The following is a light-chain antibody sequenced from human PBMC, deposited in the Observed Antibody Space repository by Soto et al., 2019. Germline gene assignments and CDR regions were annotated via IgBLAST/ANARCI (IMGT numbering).Light chain of an antibody. V-gene: IGKV1-5*01. Sequence: IQMTQSPSTLSASVGDRVTISCRASQIISSWLAWYQQKPGKAPKLLIYDASSLESGVPSRFSGSGSGTEFTLTISSLQPDDFATYYCQHYNSYSEAFGQGTKVDIK. CDR3: QHYNSYSEA. J-gene: IGKJ1*01. CDR2: DAS. CDR1: QIISSW.